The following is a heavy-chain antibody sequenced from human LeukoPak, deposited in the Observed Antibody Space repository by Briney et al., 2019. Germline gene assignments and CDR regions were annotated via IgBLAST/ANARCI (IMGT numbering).Heavy chain of an antibody. Sequence: SETLSLTCAVSGGSISSGGYSWSWIRQPPGKGLEWIGYIYCSGSTYYNPSLKSRVTISVDTSKNQFSLKLSSVTAADTAVYYCARATTDCSSTSCSYFDYWGQGTLVTVSS. CDR1: GGSISSGGYS. CDR2: IYCSGST. D-gene: IGHD2-2*01. CDR3: ARATTDCSSTSCSYFDY. V-gene: IGHV4-30-4*07. J-gene: IGHJ4*02.